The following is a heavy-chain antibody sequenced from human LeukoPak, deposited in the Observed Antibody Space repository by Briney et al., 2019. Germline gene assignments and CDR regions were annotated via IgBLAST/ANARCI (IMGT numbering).Heavy chain of an antibody. CDR1: GGTFSSYA. CDR3: ARNRPNVVPAALFGYYYGMDV. D-gene: IGHD2-2*01. J-gene: IGHJ6*02. Sequence: VAAVKVSCKASGGTFSSYAISWVRQAPGQGLEWMGRIIPIFGIANYAQKFQGRVTITADKSTSTAYMELSSLRSEDTAVYYCARNRPNVVPAALFGYYYGMDVWGQGNTVTVSS. CDR2: IIPIFGIA. V-gene: IGHV1-69*04.